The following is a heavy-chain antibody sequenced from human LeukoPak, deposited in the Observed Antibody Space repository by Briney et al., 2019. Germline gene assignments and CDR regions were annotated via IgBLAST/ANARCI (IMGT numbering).Heavy chain of an antibody. CDR2: LNPNSGGT. Sequence: ASVNVSCKASGYSFSGYYLQWVRQAPGQGLEWMGWLNPNSGGTNYAQKFQGRVTMTRDTSISTAYMELTRLGSGDTAVYYCARDGDGYNLGYWGQGVLVTVSS. CDR3: ARDGDGYNLGY. V-gene: IGHV1-2*02. J-gene: IGHJ4*02. CDR1: GYSFSGYY. D-gene: IGHD5-24*01.